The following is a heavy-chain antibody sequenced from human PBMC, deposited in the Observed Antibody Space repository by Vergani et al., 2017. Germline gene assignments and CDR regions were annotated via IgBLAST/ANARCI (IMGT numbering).Heavy chain of an antibody. CDR2: ISGQNFRT. D-gene: IGHD3-22*01. CDR1: RFTFTAHG. J-gene: IGHJ4*02. V-gene: IGHV3-23*04. Sequence: VQLVESGGGLVKPGGSLRLSCAASRFTFTAHGLNWVRQAPGKGLEWVSGISGQNFRTHYADSVKGRFTISRDDSKNSFYLQMNSLRAEETAIYYCARKKYYDSKDYYQVEPFDYWGQGTLVTVSS. CDR3: ARKKYYDSKDYYQVEPFDY.